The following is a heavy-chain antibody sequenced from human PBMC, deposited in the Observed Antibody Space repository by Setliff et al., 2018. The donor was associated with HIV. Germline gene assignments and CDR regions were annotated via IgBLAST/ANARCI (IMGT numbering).Heavy chain of an antibody. CDR3: AGGEPTILIEPAAFFDY. D-gene: IGHD2-2*01. V-gene: IGHV3-48*03. CDR1: GFTFSSYE. J-gene: IGHJ4*02. CDR2: IGTSTSNI. Sequence: HPGGSLRLSCAASGFTFSSYEMNWVRQAPGKGLEWVSYIGTSTSNIYYADSVKGRFTISRDNAKNSLYLQMNSLRAEDTAVYYCAGGEPTILIEPAAFFDYWGQGTLVTVSS.